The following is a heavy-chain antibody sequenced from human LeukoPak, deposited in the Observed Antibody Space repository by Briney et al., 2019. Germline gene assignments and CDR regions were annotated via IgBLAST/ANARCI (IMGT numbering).Heavy chain of an antibody. V-gene: IGHV4-31*03. CDR3: ASSEATTTPPPYGMDV. CDR2: IFYSGGT. D-gene: IGHD5-12*01. CDR1: GGSISSGGYY. Sequence: SETLSLTCTVSGGSISSGGYYWSWIRQHPGKGLEWIGYIFYSGGTYYNPSLKSRVTISLDTSKNQFSLKLSSVTAADTAVYYCASSEATTTPPPYGMDVWGQGTTVIASS. J-gene: IGHJ6*02.